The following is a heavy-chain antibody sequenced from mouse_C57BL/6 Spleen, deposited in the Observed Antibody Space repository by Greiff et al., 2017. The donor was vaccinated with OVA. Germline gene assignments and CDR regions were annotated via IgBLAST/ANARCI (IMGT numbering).Heavy chain of an antibody. V-gene: IGHV3-6*01. D-gene: IGHD1-1*01. J-gene: IGHJ1*03. CDR3: AREGGSSLYWYFDV. CDR1: GYSITSGYY. CDR2: ISYDGSN. Sequence: VQLQQSGPGLVKPSQSLSLTCSVTGYSITSGYYWNWIRQFPGNKLEWMGYISYDGSNNYNPSLKNRISTTRDTSKNQFFLKLNSVTTEDTATYYCAREGGSSLYWYFDVWGTGTTVTVSS.